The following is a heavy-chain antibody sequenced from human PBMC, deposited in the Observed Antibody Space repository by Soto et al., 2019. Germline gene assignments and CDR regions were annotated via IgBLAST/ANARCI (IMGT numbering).Heavy chain of an antibody. CDR2: INPNSGGT. J-gene: IGHJ3*02. V-gene: IGHV1-2*02. D-gene: IGHD3-22*01. Sequence: DSVQVSCKDSGYTFTGYYMHWVRQAPRQGLEWMGWINPNSGGTNYAQKLEGRDTMTSDTSISTAYMALNRLRSDATAVDYCLVRVYYDDCSGYTKVLGAFDIWGQGTMVTVSS. CDR1: GYTFTGYY. CDR3: LVRVYYDDCSGYTKVLGAFDI.